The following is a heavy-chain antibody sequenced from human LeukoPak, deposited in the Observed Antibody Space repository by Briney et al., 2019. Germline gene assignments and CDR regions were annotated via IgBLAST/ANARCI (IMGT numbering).Heavy chain of an antibody. J-gene: IGHJ4*02. CDR1: GFSFRSHW. CDR2: IKQDGIEK. D-gene: IGHD1-26*01. V-gene: IGHV3-7*01. CDR3: ARVKGYSGSFNRDFDY. Sequence: ASMRLSCAVSGFSFRSHWMSWVRQAPGKGPEWVANIKQDGIEKYYVDSVKGRFTISRDNAKNSLYLQMDSLRVEDTAVYYCARVKGYSGSFNRDFDYWGQGTLVTVSS.